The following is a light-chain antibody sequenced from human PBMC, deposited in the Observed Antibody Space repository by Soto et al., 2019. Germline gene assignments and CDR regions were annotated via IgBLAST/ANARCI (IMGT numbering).Light chain of an antibody. J-gene: IGKJ3*01. Sequence: EIVLTQSPATLSLPPVEIATLSFRASQSVSNYLTWYQQKPGQAPRLLIYDTSNRATGVPARFSGSGSGTDFTLTISRLETEDFALYYCQHYDTPFTFGPGTKVDIK. CDR1: QSVSNY. V-gene: IGKV3-11*01. CDR3: QHYDTPFT. CDR2: DTS.